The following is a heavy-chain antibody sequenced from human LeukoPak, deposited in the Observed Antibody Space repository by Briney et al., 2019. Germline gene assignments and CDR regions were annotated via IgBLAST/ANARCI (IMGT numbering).Heavy chain of an antibody. CDR3: ARDAPFKYCSSTSCSGFDY. CDR1: GYTFTSYY. J-gene: IGHJ4*02. Sequence: ASVKVSCKASGYTFTSYYMHWLRQAPGQGLEWMGIINPSGGSTSYAQKFQGRVTMTRDTSTSTVYMKLSSLRSEDTAVYYCARDAPFKYCSSTSCSGFDYWGQGTLVTVSS. D-gene: IGHD2-2*01. CDR2: INPSGGST. V-gene: IGHV1-46*03.